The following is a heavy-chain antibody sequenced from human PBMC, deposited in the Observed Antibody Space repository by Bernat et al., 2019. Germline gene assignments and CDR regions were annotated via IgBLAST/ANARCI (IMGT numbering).Heavy chain of an antibody. Sequence: QVTLKESGPVLVKPTETLTLTCTVSGFSLSNARMGVSWIRQPPGKALEWLAHIFSNDEKSYSTSLKSRLTISKDTSKSQVVLTMTNMDPVDTATYYCARVPMFRGVTGAYYYGMDVWGQGTTVTVSS. J-gene: IGHJ6*02. CDR1: GFSLSNARMG. CDR3: ARVPMFRGVTGAYYYGMDV. D-gene: IGHD3-10*01. V-gene: IGHV2-26*01. CDR2: IFSNDEK.